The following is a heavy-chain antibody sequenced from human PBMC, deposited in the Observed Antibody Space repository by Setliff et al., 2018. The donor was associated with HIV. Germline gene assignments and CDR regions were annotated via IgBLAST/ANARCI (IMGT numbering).Heavy chain of an antibody. J-gene: IGHJ4*02. V-gene: IGHV3-30*02. CDR3: AGSILTGYYTFGADY. CDR2: IRYDGSNT. Sequence: GGSLRLSCAVSGFTFSTYGMHWVRQAPGKGLEWVAFIRYDGSNTYYVDSVKGRFTISRENSKNTLYLQMNSLRSEDTALYYCAGSILTGYYTFGADYWGQGTLVTVSS. CDR1: GFTFSTYG. D-gene: IGHD3-9*01.